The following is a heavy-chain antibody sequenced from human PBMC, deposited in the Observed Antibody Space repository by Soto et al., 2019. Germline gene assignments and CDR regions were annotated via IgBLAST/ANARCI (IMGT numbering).Heavy chain of an antibody. Sequence: EVQLVESGGGLLQPGGSLTLSCTASGFTFSNYWMHWVRQAPGKGLVWVSRTKSDGSGTSYTDSVKGRFTISRDNAYNTLYLQMSNLRAEDTAVYYCARGGFDYGLGRMDVWGKGTTVIVSS. CDR1: GFTFSNYW. CDR3: ARGGFDYGLGRMDV. CDR2: TKSDGSGT. D-gene: IGHD3-10*01. J-gene: IGHJ6*04. V-gene: IGHV3-74*01.